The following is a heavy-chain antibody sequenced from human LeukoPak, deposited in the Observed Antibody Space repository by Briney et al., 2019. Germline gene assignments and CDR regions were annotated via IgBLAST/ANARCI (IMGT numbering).Heavy chain of an antibody. D-gene: IGHD3-22*01. V-gene: IGHV3-23*01. Sequence: GGSLRLSCAASAFTFSSHYMAWVRQAPGRALEWVSAIPGDGRDTVYADSVKGRFTISRDNSKNTLYLQMNSLRAEDTAICYCVKHYDSRGSIFDYWGQGTLVSVSS. CDR3: VKHYDSRGSIFDY. CDR2: IPGDGRDT. J-gene: IGHJ4*02. CDR1: AFTFSSHY.